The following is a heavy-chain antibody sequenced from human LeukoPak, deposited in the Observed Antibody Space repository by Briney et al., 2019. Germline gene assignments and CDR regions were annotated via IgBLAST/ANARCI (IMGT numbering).Heavy chain of an antibody. Sequence: PGGSLRLSCASSGFTYSSYTMSWVRQAPGEGLECVSTISGSGGAATYYSDSWKCRFTVSSDNSRNTLYMPMNRLRAEDTAVYYCVKDRGGSPFYGMDVWGQGTTVTVSS. CDR1: GFTYSSYT. V-gene: IGHV3-23*01. CDR3: VKDRGGSPFYGMDV. CDR2: ISGSGGAAT. D-gene: IGHD1-26*01. J-gene: IGHJ6*02.